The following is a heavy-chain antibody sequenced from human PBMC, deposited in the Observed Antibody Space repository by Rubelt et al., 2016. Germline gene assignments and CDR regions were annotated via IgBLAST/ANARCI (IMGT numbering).Heavy chain of an antibody. CDR3: ARAKIAARPFDC. CDR1: GFIFSTFW. CDR2: IKMDGSEK. V-gene: IGHV3-7*03. D-gene: IGHD6-6*01. J-gene: IGHJ4*02. Sequence: GGGLVQPGGSLRLSCATSGFIFSTFWMSWVRQGPGKGLEWVANIKMDGSEKYYVDSVKGRFTISRDNAKNSLYLQMDSLSVEDTAVYYCARAKIAARPFDCWGPGTLVTVSS.